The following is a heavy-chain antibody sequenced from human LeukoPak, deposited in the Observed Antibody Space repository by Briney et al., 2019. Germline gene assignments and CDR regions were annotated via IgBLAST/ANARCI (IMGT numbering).Heavy chain of an antibody. V-gene: IGHV3-30*18. CDR3: AKDQRFGKFDY. CDR2: ISYDGSNK. Sequence: GGSLRLSCAASGFTFSSYGMHWVRQAPGKGLEWVAVISYDGSNKYYADSVKGRFTISRDNSKNTLYLQMNSLRAEDTAVYYCAKDQRFGKFDYWGQGTLVTVSS. D-gene: IGHD3-16*01. J-gene: IGHJ4*02. CDR1: GFTFSSYG.